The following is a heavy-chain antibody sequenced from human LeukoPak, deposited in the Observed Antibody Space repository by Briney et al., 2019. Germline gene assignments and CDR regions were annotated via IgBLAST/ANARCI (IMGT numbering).Heavy chain of an antibody. D-gene: IGHD2-15*01. J-gene: IGHJ4*02. Sequence: GGSLRLSCAASGFTFSSYEMNWVRQAPGQGLEWVSYISRSDSTIYYADSVQGRFTISRDNAKNSLYLQMNSLRAEDTAVYYCAKEGIGYCSGGTCYAQGYFDYWGQGTLVTVSS. CDR1: GFTFSSYE. CDR2: ISRSDSTI. CDR3: AKEGIGYCSGGTCYAQGYFDY. V-gene: IGHV3-48*03.